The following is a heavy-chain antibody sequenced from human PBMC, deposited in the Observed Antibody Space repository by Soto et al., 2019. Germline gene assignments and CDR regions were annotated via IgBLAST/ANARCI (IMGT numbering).Heavy chain of an antibody. V-gene: IGHV1-69*02. CDR1: GGTFSSYT. CDR3: AEVGYCSGGSCYRNTDY. D-gene: IGHD2-15*01. Sequence: QVQLVQSGAEVKKPGSSVKVSCKASGGTFSSYTISWVRQAPGQGLEWMGRIIPILGIANYAQKFQGRVTITEDTSKSTAYMELSSLRSEDTAGYYCAEVGYCSGGSCYRNTDYWGQGTLVTVSS. CDR2: IIPILGIA. J-gene: IGHJ4*02.